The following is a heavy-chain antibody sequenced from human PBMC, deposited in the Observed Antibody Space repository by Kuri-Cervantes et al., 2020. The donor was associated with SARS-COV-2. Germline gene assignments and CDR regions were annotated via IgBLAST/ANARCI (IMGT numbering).Heavy chain of an antibody. CDR3: ARTNYYGSGRHIDH. V-gene: IGHV4-39*07. D-gene: IGHD3-10*01. CDR2: IYYSGST. Sequence: SETLSLTCTVSGGSITSYYWGWIRQPPGNGLEWIGSIYYSGSTYYNPSLKSRVSISMDTSKNQLSLKLTSVSAADTAVYYCARTNYYGSGRHIDHWGQGTLVTVSS. CDR1: GGSITSYY. J-gene: IGHJ4*02.